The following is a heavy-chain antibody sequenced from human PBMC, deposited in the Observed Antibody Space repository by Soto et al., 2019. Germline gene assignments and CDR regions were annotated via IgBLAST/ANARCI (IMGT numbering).Heavy chain of an antibody. V-gene: IGHV3-30-3*01. CDR3: ARDEVNSYETYYFDY. Sequence: GGSLRLSCAASGFTFSSYAMHWVRQAPGKGLEWVAVISYDGSNKYYADSVKGRFTISRDNSKNTLYLQMNSLRAEDTAVYYCARDEVNSYETYYFDYWGQGTLVTVSS. J-gene: IGHJ4*02. CDR2: ISYDGSNK. D-gene: IGHD5-18*01. CDR1: GFTFSSYA.